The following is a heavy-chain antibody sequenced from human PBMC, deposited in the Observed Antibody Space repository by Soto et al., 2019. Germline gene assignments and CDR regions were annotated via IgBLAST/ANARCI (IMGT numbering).Heavy chain of an antibody. Sequence: QVQLVESGGGVVQPGRSLRLSCAASGFTFSSYAMHWVRQAPGKGLAWVAVISYDGSNKYYADSVKGRFTISRDNSKNTLYLQMNSLRAEDTAVYYCARWVRETAMVTSYFDYWGQGTLVTVSS. V-gene: IGHV3-30-3*01. CDR2: ISYDGSNK. CDR3: ARWVRETAMVTSYFDY. D-gene: IGHD5-18*01. J-gene: IGHJ4*02. CDR1: GFTFSSYA.